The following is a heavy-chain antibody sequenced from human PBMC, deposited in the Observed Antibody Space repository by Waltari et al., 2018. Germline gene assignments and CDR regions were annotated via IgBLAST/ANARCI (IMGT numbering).Heavy chain of an antibody. Sequence: QVQLQQWGAGLLTPSETLSLTCAVYGGSFSGYYWSWIRQPPGKGLEWVGEINHSGSTNYNPSRKSRVTRSVETSKNQFALKLSSVTAADTAMYYCARGSRDSSSWTVLRSGLGFDYWGQGTLVTDSS. D-gene: IGHD6-13*01. CDR1: GGSFSGYY. V-gene: IGHV4-34*01. CDR2: INHSGST. CDR3: ARGSRDSSSWTVLRSGLGFDY. J-gene: IGHJ4*02.